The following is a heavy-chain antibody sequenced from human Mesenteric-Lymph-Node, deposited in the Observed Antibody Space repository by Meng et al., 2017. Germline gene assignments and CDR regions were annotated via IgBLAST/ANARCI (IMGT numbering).Heavy chain of an antibody. CDR3: ARDRIQLWFAYYYYGMDV. V-gene: IGHV3-21*04. D-gene: IGHD5-18*01. CDR2: ISSSSSYI. J-gene: IGHJ6*02. Sequence: GESLKISCAASGFTFSSYSMNWVRQAPGKGLEWVSSISSSSSYIYYADSVKGRFTISRDNAKNSLYLQMNSLRAEDTAVYYCARDRIQLWFAYYYYGMDVWGQGTLVTVSS. CDR1: GFTFSSYS.